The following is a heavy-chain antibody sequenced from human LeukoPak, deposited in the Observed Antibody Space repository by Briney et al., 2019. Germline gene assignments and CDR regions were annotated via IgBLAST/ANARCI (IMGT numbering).Heavy chain of an antibody. V-gene: IGHV5-51*01. Sequence: GESLKISCKGSGYSFTSYWIGWVRQMPGKGLEWMGIIYPGDSDTRYSPSFQGHVTISADKSISTAYLQWRSLKDSDTAMYYCARHPPYYYGSGSFYGMDVWGQGTTVTVSS. D-gene: IGHD3-10*01. CDR3: ARHPPYYYGSGSFYGMDV. J-gene: IGHJ6*02. CDR1: GYSFTSYW. CDR2: IYPGDSDT.